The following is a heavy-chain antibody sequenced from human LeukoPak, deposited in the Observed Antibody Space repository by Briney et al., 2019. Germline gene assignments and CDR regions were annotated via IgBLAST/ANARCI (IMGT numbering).Heavy chain of an antibody. Sequence: PGGSLRLSCAASGFTFDDYAMHWVRQAPGKGLEWVSGISWNSGSIGYADPVKGRFTISRDNAKNSLYLQMNSLRAEDTALYYCAKAPYGSGSLDYWGQGTLVTVSS. CDR1: GFTFDDYA. J-gene: IGHJ4*02. CDR2: ISWNSGSI. D-gene: IGHD3-10*01. V-gene: IGHV3-9*01. CDR3: AKAPYGSGSLDY.